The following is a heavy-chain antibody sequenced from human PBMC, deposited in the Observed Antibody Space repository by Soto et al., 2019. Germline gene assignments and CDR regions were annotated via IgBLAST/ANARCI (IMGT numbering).Heavy chain of an antibody. CDR3: ARLGFPGSIYFDS. CDR1: GYNFTTFW. Sequence: GESLKISCKGSGYNFTTFWIGWVRQMPGKGLEWMGIIYPGDSETKYSPDFEGQVTISADRSTNTAYLQWRSLRASDTAMYYCARLGFPGSIYFDSWGLGTLVPASS. J-gene: IGHJ4*02. V-gene: IGHV5-51*01. CDR2: IYPGDSET.